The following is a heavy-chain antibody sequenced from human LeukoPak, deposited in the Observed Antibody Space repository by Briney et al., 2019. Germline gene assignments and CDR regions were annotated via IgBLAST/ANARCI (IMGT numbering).Heavy chain of an antibody. CDR1: GYTFTGYY. Sequence: ASVKVSCKGSGYTFTGYYMHWVRQAPGQGLEWMGWINPNSGGTNYAQKFQGRVTMTRDTSISTAYMELSRLRSDDTAVYYCARDRRVRGVTEKYYYYMDVWGKGTTVTVSS. CDR3: ARDRRVRGVTEKYYYYMDV. D-gene: IGHD3-10*01. J-gene: IGHJ6*03. CDR2: INPNSGGT. V-gene: IGHV1-2*02.